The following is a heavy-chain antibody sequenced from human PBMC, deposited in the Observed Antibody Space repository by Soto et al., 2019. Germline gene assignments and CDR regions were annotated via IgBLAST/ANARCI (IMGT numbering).Heavy chain of an antibody. CDR1: GFTFSDYY. CDR3: AKEYGRLDY. J-gene: IGHJ4*02. CDR2: ISSSSGYT. Sequence: PGGSLRLSCAASGFTFSDYYMSWIRQAPGKGLEWVSYISSSSGYTNCADSVKGRFTISRDNAKNSLYLQMNSLRAEDTAVYYCAKEYGRLDYWGQGTLVTVSS. D-gene: IGHD4-17*01. V-gene: IGHV3-11*06.